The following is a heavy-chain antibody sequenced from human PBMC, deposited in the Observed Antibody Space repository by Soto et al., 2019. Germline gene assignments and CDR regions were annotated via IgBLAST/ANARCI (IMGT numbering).Heavy chain of an antibody. J-gene: IGHJ4*02. D-gene: IGHD3-10*01. V-gene: IGHV3-23*01. CDR2: ISGSGGST. CDR3: AKDYGSGSYYFDY. Sequence: EVQLLESGGGLVQPGGSLRLPCAASGFTFSSYAMSWVRQAPGKGLEWVSAISGSGGSTYYADSVKGRFTISRDNSKNTLYLQMNSLRAEDTAVYYCAKDYGSGSYYFDYWGQGTLVTVSS. CDR1: GFTFSSYA.